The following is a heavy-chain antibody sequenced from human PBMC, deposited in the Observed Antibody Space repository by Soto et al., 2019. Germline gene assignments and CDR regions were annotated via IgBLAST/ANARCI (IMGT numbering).Heavy chain of an antibody. J-gene: IGHJ4*02. Sequence: GGSLRLSCAASAFTFNNYAMSWVRQAPGKGLEWVSGIGGSGRTTYYADSVKGRFTISRDNSNNTLFLQMNSLRAEDTAVYYCAKSRYSDSSGDFYDYWGQGTLVTVSS. V-gene: IGHV3-23*01. CDR1: AFTFNNYA. D-gene: IGHD3-22*01. CDR3: AKSRYSDSSGDFYDY. CDR2: IGGSGRTT.